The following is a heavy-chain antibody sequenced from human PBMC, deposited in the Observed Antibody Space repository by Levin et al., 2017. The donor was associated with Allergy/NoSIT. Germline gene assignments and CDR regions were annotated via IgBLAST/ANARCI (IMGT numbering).Heavy chain of an antibody. J-gene: IGHJ5*02. V-gene: IGHV2-26*01. CDR2: IFSNDEK. CDR3: ARISSNDFGECWFDP. Sequence: SGPTLVKPTETLTLTCTVSGFSLSHPKMGVSWIRQPPGKALEWLAHIFSNDEKLSSTSLKSRLTISKDTSKSQVVLTMTNMDPVDTGTYFCARISSNDFGECWFDPWGQGTLVTVSS. CDR1: GFSLSHPKMG. D-gene: IGHD1-1*01.